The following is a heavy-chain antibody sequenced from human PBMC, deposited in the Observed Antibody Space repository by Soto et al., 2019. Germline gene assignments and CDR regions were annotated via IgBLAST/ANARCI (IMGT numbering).Heavy chain of an antibody. CDR1: GGSISSYD. D-gene: IGHD1-26*01. J-gene: IGHJ4*02. CDR3: ARQYGGSYADY. Sequence: SETLSLTCTVAGGSISSYDWSWIRQPPGKGLEWIGYIYYSGSTNYNPSLKSRVTISVDTSKNQFSLKLSSVTAADTAVYYCARQYGGSYADYWGQGTLVTVSS. CDR2: IYYSGST. V-gene: IGHV4-59*08.